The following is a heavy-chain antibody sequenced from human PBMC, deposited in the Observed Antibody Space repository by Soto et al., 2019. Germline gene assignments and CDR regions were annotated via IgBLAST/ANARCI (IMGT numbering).Heavy chain of an antibody. Sequence: QVQLVESGGGVVQPGRSLRLSCAASGFTFSSYAMHWVRQAPGKGLEWVAVISYDGSNKYYADSVKGRFTISRDNSKNTLYLQMNSLRAEDTAVYYCARAPRGLRAFDIWGQGTMVTVSS. V-gene: IGHV3-30-3*01. CDR2: ISYDGSNK. D-gene: IGHD3-16*01. J-gene: IGHJ3*02. CDR1: GFTFSSYA. CDR3: ARAPRGLRAFDI.